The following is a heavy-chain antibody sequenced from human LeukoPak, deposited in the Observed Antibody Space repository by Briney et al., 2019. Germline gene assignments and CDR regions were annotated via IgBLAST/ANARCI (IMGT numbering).Heavy chain of an antibody. CDR2: IYTSGST. D-gene: IGHD3-22*01. J-gene: IGHJ3*02. V-gene: IGHV4-4*07. CDR1: GGSISSYY. Sequence: SETLSLTCTVSGGSISSYYWSWIRQPAGKGLEWIGRIYTSGSTNYNPSLKSRVTMSVDTSKNQFSLKLSSVTAADPAVYYCARDPRWYYDSSGYRPTDAFDIWGQGTMVTVSS. CDR3: ARDPRWYYDSSGYRPTDAFDI.